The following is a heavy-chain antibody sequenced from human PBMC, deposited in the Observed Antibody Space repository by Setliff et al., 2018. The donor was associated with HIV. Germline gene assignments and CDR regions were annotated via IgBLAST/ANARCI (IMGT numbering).Heavy chain of an antibody. J-gene: IGHJ3*02. V-gene: IGHV4-38-2*02. D-gene: IGHD4-17*01. CDR1: GYSISSGYY. CDR3: ARGTTLNVVPDAFDN. Sequence: SETLSLTCTVTGYSISSGYYWAWIRQPPGKGLEWIGYIYHAGNTYYNPSLKSRVTISVDTSKNQISLRLNSLTAADTAVYYCARGTTLNVVPDAFDNWGQGTMVTVSS. CDR2: IYHAGNT.